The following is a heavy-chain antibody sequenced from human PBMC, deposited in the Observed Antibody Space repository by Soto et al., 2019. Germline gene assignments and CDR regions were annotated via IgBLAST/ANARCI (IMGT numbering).Heavy chain of an antibody. J-gene: IGHJ4*02. D-gene: IGHD6-6*01. Sequence: LSLTCTVSGGSINSDAYYWSWIRQPPGKGLEWIGHIYYSGRTYYAPSLESRLTISLDMSKNQFSLRLSSVNASDTAVYYCARDRSNSPDYFDYWGQGTLVTVSS. CDR3: ARDRSNSPDYFDY. CDR1: GGSINSDAYY. CDR2: IYYSGRT. V-gene: IGHV4-30-4*01.